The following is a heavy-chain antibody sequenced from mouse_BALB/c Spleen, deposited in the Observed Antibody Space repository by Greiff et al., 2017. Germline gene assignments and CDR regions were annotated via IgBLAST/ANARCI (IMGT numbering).Heavy chain of an antibody. Sequence: EVQVVESGAELVKPGASVKLSCTASGFNIKDTYMHWVKQRPEQGLEWIGRIDPANGNTKYDPKFQGKATITADTSSNTAYLQLSSLTSEDTAVYYCARGSYGYLEGGGEGTTVTVSS. J-gene: IGHJ1*01. CDR2: IDPANGNT. D-gene: IGHD1-1*01. CDR3: ARGSYGYLEG. CDR1: GFNIKDTY. V-gene: IGHV14-3*02.